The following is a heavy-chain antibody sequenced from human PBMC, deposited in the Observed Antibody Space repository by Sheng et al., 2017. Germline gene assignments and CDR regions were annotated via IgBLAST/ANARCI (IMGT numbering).Heavy chain of an antibody. CDR2: INPSGGST. Sequence: QVQLVQSGAEVKKPGASVKVSCKASGYTFTSYYMHWVRQAPGQGLEWMGIINPSGGSTSYAQKFQGRVTMTRDTSTSTVYMELSSLRSEDTAVYYCARDRKLRFLERYGMDVWGQGTTVTVSS. J-gene: IGHJ6*02. CDR1: GYTFTSYY. V-gene: IGHV1-46*01. CDR3: ARDRKLRFLERYGMDV. D-gene: IGHD3-3*01.